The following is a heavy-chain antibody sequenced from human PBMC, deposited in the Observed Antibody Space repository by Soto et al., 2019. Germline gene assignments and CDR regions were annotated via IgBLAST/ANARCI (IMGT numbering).Heavy chain of an antibody. CDR3: ARYGGDAFDI. Sequence: QVQLVESGGGLVKPGGPLRLSCAASGFTFSGYYMTWVHQAPGQGLEWVSYISSSGSTIYYADSVKGRFTISRDNSKNSLYLQINSLRAEDTAVYYCARYGGDAFDIWGQGTMVTVSS. J-gene: IGHJ3*02. D-gene: IGHD4-17*01. CDR1: GFTFSGYY. V-gene: IGHV3-11*01. CDR2: ISSSGSTI.